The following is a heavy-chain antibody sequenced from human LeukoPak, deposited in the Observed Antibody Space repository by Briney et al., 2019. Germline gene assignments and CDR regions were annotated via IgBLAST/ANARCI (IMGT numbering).Heavy chain of an antibody. J-gene: IGHJ6*03. D-gene: IGHD4-11*01. CDR1: GYTFTSYY. CDR2: INPSGGST. CDR3: AKDGATVTTDYYYYYMDV. Sequence: ASVKVSCKASGYTFTSYYMHWVRQAPGQGLEWMGIINPSGGSTSYAQKFQGRVTMTRDMSTSTVYMELSSLRSEDTAVYYCAKDGATVTTDYYYYYMDVWGKGTTVTVSS. V-gene: IGHV1-46*01.